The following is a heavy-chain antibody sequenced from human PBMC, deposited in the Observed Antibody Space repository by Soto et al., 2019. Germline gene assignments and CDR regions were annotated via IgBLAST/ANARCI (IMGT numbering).Heavy chain of an antibody. Sequence: LRLSCAASGFTFSSYDMHWVRQATGKGLEWVSAIGTAGDTYYPGSVKGRFTISRENAKNSLYLQMNSLRAEDTAVYYCARSLWLLHYYYGMDVWGQGTTVTVSS. V-gene: IGHV3-13*01. D-gene: IGHD5-18*01. J-gene: IGHJ6*02. CDR2: IGTAGDT. CDR1: GFTFSSYD. CDR3: ARSLWLLHYYYGMDV.